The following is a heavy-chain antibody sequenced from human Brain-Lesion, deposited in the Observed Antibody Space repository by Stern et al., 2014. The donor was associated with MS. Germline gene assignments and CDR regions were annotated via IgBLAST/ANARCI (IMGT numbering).Heavy chain of an antibody. CDR3: ARASGLFEY. CDR1: GGSISRSTYY. Sequence: QVQLVQSGPGLVKPSETLSLTCTVSGGSISRSTYYWGWLRLSPGKGLVWIGSVYYSGSPFYNPSPTSRVPISVHTSTHQFFLTLASVPAADTGLYYCARASGLFEYWGQGVLVTVSS. D-gene: IGHD3-16*01. J-gene: IGHJ4*02. V-gene: IGHV4-39*01. CDR2: VYYSGSP.